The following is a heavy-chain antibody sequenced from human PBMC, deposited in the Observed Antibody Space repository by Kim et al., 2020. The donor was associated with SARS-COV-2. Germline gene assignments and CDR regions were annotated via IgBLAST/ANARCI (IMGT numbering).Heavy chain of an antibody. J-gene: IGHJ4*02. D-gene: IGHD2-15*01. V-gene: IGHV3-33*06. Sequence: VKCRFTLSRDNSKTTLYLQMNNLGAEDTAVYYCAKERRKYCSGGSCHLEYWGQGTLVTVSS. CDR3: AKERRKYCSGGSCHLEY.